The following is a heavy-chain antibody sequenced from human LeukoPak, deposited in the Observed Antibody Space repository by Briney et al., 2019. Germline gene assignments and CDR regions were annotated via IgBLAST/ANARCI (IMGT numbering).Heavy chain of an antibody. CDR1: GFTFSSYT. D-gene: IGHD6-13*01. CDR3: ARDKAADGTGAFDI. V-gene: IGHV3-64*01. J-gene: IGHJ3*02. Sequence: PGGSLRLSCAASGFTFSSYTIHWVRQAPGKGLEYVSTISGSGIITHYGNSVKGRFTISRDNSKNTVYLQMGSLRAEDMAVYYCARDKAADGTGAFDIWGQGTMVTVSS. CDR2: ISGSGIIT.